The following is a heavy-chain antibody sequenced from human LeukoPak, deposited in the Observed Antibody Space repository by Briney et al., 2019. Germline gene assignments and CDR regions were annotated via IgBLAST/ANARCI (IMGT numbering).Heavy chain of an antibody. D-gene: IGHD2-15*01. V-gene: IGHV3-23*01. CDR1: GFTFSKYG. J-gene: IGHJ5*02. CDR2: ISGGGGST. CDR3: AKSSGGSYSWFDP. Sequence: GGSLRLSCAACGFTFSKYGVNWVRQAPGKGLEWVSTISGGGGSTYYADSVEGRFTISRDNSKNTLYLQMNSLRAEDTAIYYCAKSSGGSYSWFDPWGQGTLVTVSS.